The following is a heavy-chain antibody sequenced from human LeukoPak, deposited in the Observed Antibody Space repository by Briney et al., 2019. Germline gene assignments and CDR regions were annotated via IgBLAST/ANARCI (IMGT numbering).Heavy chain of an antibody. V-gene: IGHV3-30-3*01. J-gene: IGHJ4*02. CDR1: GFTFSSYA. D-gene: IGHD5-18*01. Sequence: GGSLRLSCAASGFTFSSYAMHWVRQVPGKGLEWVAVISYDGSNKYYADSVKGRFTISRDNSKNTLYLQMNSLRAEDTAVYYCASIDSTAITDYWGQGTLVTVSS. CDR2: ISYDGSNK. CDR3: ASIDSTAITDY.